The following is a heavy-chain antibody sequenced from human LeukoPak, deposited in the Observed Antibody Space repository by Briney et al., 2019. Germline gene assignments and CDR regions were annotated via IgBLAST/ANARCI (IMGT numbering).Heavy chain of an antibody. CDR3: ARDLYDSSGYYYVNY. CDR1: GYTFTGYY. J-gene: IGHJ4*02. V-gene: IGHV1-2*02. CDR2: TNPNSGGT. Sequence: APVKVSCKASGYTFTGYYMHWVRQAPGQGLEWMGWTNPNSGGTNYAQTFQGRVTMTRDTSISTAYMELSRLRSDDTAVYYCARDLYDSSGYYYVNYWGQGTLVTVSS. D-gene: IGHD3-22*01.